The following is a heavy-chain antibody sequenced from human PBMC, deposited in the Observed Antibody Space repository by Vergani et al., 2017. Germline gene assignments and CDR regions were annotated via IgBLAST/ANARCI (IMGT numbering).Heavy chain of an antibody. V-gene: IGHV4-59*08. CDR2: IHYSENT. CDR1: FDSIRNLY. Sequence: QVQLQESGPGLVKSSETLSLTCSVSFDSIRNLYCNWIRQPPGTGLEWIGSIHYSENTNYNPSLKTRVTISVDTSKNQFSLEVTSVTAADTAIYFCARTESFILRYFHWALWGQGTLVTVSS. J-gene: IGHJ4*02. CDR3: ARTESFILRYFHWAL. D-gene: IGHD3-9*01.